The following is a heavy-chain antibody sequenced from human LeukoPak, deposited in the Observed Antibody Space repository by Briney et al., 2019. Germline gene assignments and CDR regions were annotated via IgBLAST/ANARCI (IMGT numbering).Heavy chain of an antibody. CDR3: AREDPQTTVPEGLDV. V-gene: IGHV4-59*01. D-gene: IGHD4-17*01. CDR1: GGSIGSYY. CDR2: IYYSGTT. Sequence: SEALSLTCAVSGGSIGSYYWSWLRQPPGRGLGWIAYIYYSGTTNYNPSLKSRVSISVGTSKNQFSLKQTSVTAADTAIYYCAREDPQTTVPEGLDVWGQGTTVTVSS. J-gene: IGHJ6*02.